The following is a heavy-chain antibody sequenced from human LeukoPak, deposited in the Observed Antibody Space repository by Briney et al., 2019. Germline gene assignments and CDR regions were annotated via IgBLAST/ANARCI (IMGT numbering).Heavy chain of an antibody. Sequence: GGSLRLSCAASGFTFSSYAMSWVRQAPGKGLEWVSAISGSGGSTYYADSVKGRFTISRDNSKNTLYLQMNSLRAEDTAVYYCAKVAFRDFYGDYGGYYFDYWGQGTLVTVSS. V-gene: IGHV3-23*01. J-gene: IGHJ4*02. CDR3: AKVAFRDFYGDYGGYYFDY. D-gene: IGHD4-17*01. CDR1: GFTFSSYA. CDR2: ISGSGGST.